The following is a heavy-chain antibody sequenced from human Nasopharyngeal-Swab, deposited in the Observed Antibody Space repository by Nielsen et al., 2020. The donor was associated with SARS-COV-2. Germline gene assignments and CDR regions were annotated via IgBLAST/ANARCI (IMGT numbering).Heavy chain of an antibody. CDR2: ISSTSSTK. Sequence: GESLKISCAASGFTFSRYSMNWVRQAPGKGLEWVSYISSTSSTKYYTDSVKGRFTISRDNVKNSLYLQMNSLRDEDTAVYYCARDVLVRGVIAHFYDYSMDVWGQGTTVTVSS. D-gene: IGHD3-10*01. CDR1: GFTFSRYS. J-gene: IGHJ6*02. CDR3: ARDVLVRGVIAHFYDYSMDV. V-gene: IGHV3-48*02.